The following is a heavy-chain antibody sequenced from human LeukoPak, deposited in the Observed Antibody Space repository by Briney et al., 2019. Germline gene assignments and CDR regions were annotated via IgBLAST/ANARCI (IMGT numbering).Heavy chain of an antibody. V-gene: IGHV3-30*01. CDR2: ISLDGSIK. CDR1: GFTFSNYA. J-gene: IGHJ4*02. CDR3: ARDWSRRRIMYYFDH. Sequence: GRSLRLSCAASGFTFSNYAMHWVRQAPGEGLEWVTVISLDGSIKYYADSVKGRFTISRDNSKNTVYLQMNSLRAEDTAVYYCARDWSRRRIMYYFDHWGQGTLVTVTS.